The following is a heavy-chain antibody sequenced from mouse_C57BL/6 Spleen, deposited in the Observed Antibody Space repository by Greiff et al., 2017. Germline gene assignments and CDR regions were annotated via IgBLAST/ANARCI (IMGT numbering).Heavy chain of an antibody. CDR2: IHPSASDT. D-gene: IGHD2-4*01. CDR1: GYTFTSYW. Sequence: QVQLQQPGAELVKPGASVKVSCKASGYTFTSYWLHWVKQRPAQGLEWIGRIHPSASDTNYNQKFKGKATLTVDKSSSTAYMQLSSLTSEDSAVYYCAILEDYDKGVLFDDWGQGTTLTVAS. CDR3: AILEDYDKGVLFDD. J-gene: IGHJ2*01. V-gene: IGHV1-74*01.